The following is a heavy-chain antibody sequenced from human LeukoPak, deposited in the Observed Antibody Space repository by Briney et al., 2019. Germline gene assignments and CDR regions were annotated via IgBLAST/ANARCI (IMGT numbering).Heavy chain of an antibody. Sequence: GGCLILSCAASGFPFINSWVAWVCQAPEKGLEWVADIKCDGSEKYYVDSVKGGLTISRDNAKNSLYLQVNSLRAEDMTVYYCVRGVGSSTSCYVRAFDIWGQGTMVTVSS. CDR1: GFPFINSW. J-gene: IGHJ3*02. D-gene: IGHD2-2*01. V-gene: IGHV3-52*01. CDR3: VRGVGSSTSCYVRAFDI. CDR2: IKCDGSEK.